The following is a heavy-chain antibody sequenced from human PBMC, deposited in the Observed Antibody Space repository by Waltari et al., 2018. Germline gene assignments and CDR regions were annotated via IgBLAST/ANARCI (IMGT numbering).Heavy chain of an antibody. CDR2: RNLNSGAS. V-gene: IGHV1-2*02. Sequence: QVHLVQSGAEVKKPGASVKVSCKASGSTLTDYYIHWVRQAPGQGLECMGWRNLNSGASNYAQSFQGRVTLTRDTSINTVYMELSRLRSDDTAVYYCAKVSKTTTGPGTWGQGTLITVSS. J-gene: IGHJ5*02. CDR3: AKVSKTTTGPGT. D-gene: IGHD1-1*01. CDR1: GSTLTDYY.